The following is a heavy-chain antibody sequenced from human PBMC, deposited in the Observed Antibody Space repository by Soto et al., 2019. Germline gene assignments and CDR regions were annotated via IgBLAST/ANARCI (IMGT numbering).Heavy chain of an antibody. D-gene: IGHD3-16*02. CDR3: ARVDTSLGSLSLYDDNHRVPL. Sequence: GASVKVSCKASGGTFSSYAINWVRQAPGQGLEWMGGIIPIFGTANYAQKFQGRVTITADESTSTAYMELSSLRSEDTAVYYCARVDTSLGSLSLYDDNHRVPLWCQGTLVTVVS. CDR1: GGTFSSYA. J-gene: IGHJ4*02. CDR2: IIPIFGTA. V-gene: IGHV1-69*01.